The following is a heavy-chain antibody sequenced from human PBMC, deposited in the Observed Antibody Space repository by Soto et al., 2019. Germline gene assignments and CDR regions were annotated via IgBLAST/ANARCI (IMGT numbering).Heavy chain of an antibody. D-gene: IGHD1-26*01. CDR2: ISYDGSNK. J-gene: IGHJ4*02. Sequence: QVQLVESGGGVVQPGRSLRLSCAASGFTFSSYGMHWVRQAPGKGLEWVAVISYDGSNKYYADSVKGRFTISRDNSKNTLYLQMNSLRAEDTAVYYCAKDRWYPIVGATFDYWGQGTLVTVSS. V-gene: IGHV3-30*18. CDR3: AKDRWYPIVGATFDY. CDR1: GFTFSSYG.